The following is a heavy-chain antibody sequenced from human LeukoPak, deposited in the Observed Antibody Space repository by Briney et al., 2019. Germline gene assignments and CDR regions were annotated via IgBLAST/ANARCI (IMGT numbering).Heavy chain of an antibody. J-gene: IGHJ6*03. CDR1: GGSISSGGYY. CDR3: TTRGYSYGYGYYYMDV. D-gene: IGHD5-18*01. Sequence: SETLSLTCTVSGGSISSGGYYWSWIRQHPGKGLEWIGYIYNGGSTYYNMSLRSRVTISVDTSKNQFSLKLSSVTAADTAVYYCTTRGYSYGYGYYYMDVWGKGTTVTVSS. CDR2: IYNGGST. V-gene: IGHV4-31*09.